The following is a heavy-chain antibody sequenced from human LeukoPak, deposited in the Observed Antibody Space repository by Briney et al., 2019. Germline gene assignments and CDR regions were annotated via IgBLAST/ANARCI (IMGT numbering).Heavy chain of an antibody. J-gene: IGHJ4*02. CDR1: GGTFSSYT. V-gene: IGHV1-69*02. CDR2: IIPILGIA. Sequence: ASVKVSCKASGGTFSSYTISWVRQAPGQGLEWMGRIIPILGIANYAQKFQGRVTITADKSTNTAYMELSSLRSEDTAVYYCAQLVGATGTDYWGQGTLVTVSS. CDR3: AQLVGATGTDY. D-gene: IGHD1-26*01.